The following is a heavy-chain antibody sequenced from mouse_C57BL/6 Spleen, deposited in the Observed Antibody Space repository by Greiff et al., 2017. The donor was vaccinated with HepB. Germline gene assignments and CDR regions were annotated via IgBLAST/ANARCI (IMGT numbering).Heavy chain of an antibody. CDR1: GFTFSDYG. J-gene: IGHJ3*01. V-gene: IGHV5-17*01. CDR2: ISSGSSTI. Sequence: VQLKESGGGLVKPGGSLKLSCAASGFTFSDYGMHWVRQAPEKGLEWVAYISSGSSTIYYADTVKGRFTISRDNAKNTLFLQMTSLRSEDTAMYYCARPSYYGSSYDWFAYWGQGTLVTVSA. CDR3: ARPSYYGSSYDWFAY. D-gene: IGHD1-1*01.